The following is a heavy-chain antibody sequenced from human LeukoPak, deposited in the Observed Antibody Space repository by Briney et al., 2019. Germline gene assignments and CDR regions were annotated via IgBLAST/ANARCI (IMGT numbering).Heavy chain of an antibody. Sequence: GGSLRLSCAASGFTFSSYWIHWVRQVPGKGLVWVSRISDDGRTTSYADSVKGRFTISRDNAKNTLYLQMNSLRAEDTAVYYCAKDLGDSSGYYYDWGQGTLVTVSS. CDR3: AKDLGDSSGYYYD. V-gene: IGHV3-74*01. D-gene: IGHD3-22*01. J-gene: IGHJ4*02. CDR2: ISDDGRTT. CDR1: GFTFSSYW.